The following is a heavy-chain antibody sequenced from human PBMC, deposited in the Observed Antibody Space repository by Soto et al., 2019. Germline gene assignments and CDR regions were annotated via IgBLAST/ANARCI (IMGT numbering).Heavy chain of an antibody. CDR2: IYPGDSDT. D-gene: IGHD2-21*02. V-gene: IGHV5-51*01. CDR1: GYSFTSYW. CDR3: ASVNLWGDPIGGWFDP. J-gene: IGHJ5*02. Sequence: PGESLKISCKGSGYSFTSYWIGWVRQMPGKGLEWMGIIYPGDSDTRYSPSFQGQVTISADKSISTAYLQWSSLKASDTAMYYCASVNLWGDPIGGWFDPWGQGTLVTVSS.